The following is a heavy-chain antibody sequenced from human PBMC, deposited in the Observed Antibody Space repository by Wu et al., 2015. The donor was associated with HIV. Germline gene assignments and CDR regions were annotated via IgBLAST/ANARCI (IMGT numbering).Heavy chain of an antibody. Sequence: QVQLVQSGAEVKKPGASVKVSCKASGYTFTGYYVHWVRQAPGQGLEWMGWINPKSGGTNYAQRFQGRVTMTRDTSISTVYMELSRLRSDDTAVYYCARDRSGGAGFDDYWGQGTLVTVSS. CDR2: INPKSGGT. D-gene: IGHD1-26*01. V-gene: IGHV1-2*02. CDR3: ARDRSGGAGFDDY. J-gene: IGHJ4*02. CDR1: GYTFTGYY.